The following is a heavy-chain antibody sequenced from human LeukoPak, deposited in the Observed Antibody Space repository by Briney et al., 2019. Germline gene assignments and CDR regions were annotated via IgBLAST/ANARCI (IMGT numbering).Heavy chain of an antibody. CDR3: VKDQGYTSGWYDY. V-gene: IGHV3-30*18. Sequence: GGSLRLSCAASGFTFSSYGMHWVRQAPGKGLEWVAVISYDGSNKYYADSVKGRFTISRDNSKNTLYLRMNSLRAEDTAVYYCVKDQGYTSGWYDYWGQGTLVTVSS. CDR2: ISYDGSNK. CDR1: GFTFSSYG. D-gene: IGHD6-19*01. J-gene: IGHJ4*02.